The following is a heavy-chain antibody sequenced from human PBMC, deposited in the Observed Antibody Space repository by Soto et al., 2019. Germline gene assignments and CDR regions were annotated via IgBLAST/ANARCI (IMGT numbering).Heavy chain of an antibody. CDR3: AREDGYCSSTSCSEEYNWFDP. J-gene: IGHJ5*02. CDR2: ISSSSSYI. CDR1: GFTFSSYS. V-gene: IGHV3-21*01. D-gene: IGHD2-2*03. Sequence: EVQLVESGGGLVKPGGSLRLSCAASGFTFSSYSMNWVRQAPGKGLEWVSSISSSSSYIYYADSVKGRFTISRDNAKNSLYLQMNSLRAEDTAVYYCAREDGYCSSTSCSEEYNWFDPWGQGTLVTVSS.